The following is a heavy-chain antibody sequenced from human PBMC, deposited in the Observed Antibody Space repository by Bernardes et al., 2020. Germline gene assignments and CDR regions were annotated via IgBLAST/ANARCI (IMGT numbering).Heavy chain of an antibody. CDR1: DGSVDNGVYS. D-gene: IGHD1-1*01. Sequence: SETLSLTCTVSDGSVDNGVYSWSWIRQPPGKGLEWIGFMYHSGSTFYKPSLKSRVSISVDKSKNQFSLRLTSVTAADTAVYFCASALRSPLHSHDGTTYLTPHFAYWGQGILVTVSS. V-gene: IGHV4-30-2*01. CDR3: ASALRSPLHSHDGTTYLTPHFAY. CDR2: MYHSGST. J-gene: IGHJ4*02.